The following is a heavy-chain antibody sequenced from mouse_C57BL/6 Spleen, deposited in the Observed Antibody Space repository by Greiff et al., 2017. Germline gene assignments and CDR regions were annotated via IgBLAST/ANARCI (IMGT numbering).Heavy chain of an antibody. CDR1: GFTFSSYT. CDR2: ISGGGGNT. V-gene: IGHV5-9*01. J-gene: IGHJ2*01. CDR3: ARQGAGVYYDYDGDYFDY. D-gene: IGHD2-4*01. Sequence: EVKLVESGGGLVKPGGSLKLSCAASGFTFSSYTMSWVRQTPEKRLEWVATISGGGGNTYYPDSVKGRFTISRDNAKNTLYLQISSLRSEDTALYYCARQGAGVYYDYDGDYFDYWGQGTTLTVSS.